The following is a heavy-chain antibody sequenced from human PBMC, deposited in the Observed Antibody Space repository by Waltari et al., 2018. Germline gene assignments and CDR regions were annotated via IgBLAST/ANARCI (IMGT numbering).Heavy chain of an antibody. CDR3: ARHGSGWYFDAFDI. J-gene: IGHJ3*02. Sequence: QLQLQESGPGLVKPSEPLSLTCPVSGGSISSSSYYWGWIRQPPGKGLEWIGSIYYSGSTYYNPSLKSRVTISVDTSKNQFSLKLSSVTAADTAVYYCARHGSGWYFDAFDIWGQGTMVTVSS. CDR2: IYYSGST. V-gene: IGHV4-39*01. CDR1: GGSISSSSYY. D-gene: IGHD6-19*01.